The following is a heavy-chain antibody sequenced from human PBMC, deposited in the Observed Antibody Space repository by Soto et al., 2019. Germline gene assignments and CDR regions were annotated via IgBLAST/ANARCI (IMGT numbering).Heavy chain of an antibody. D-gene: IGHD6-6*01. CDR3: VKQIAARLWGGDYYYYYMDV. CDR1: GFTFDDYA. V-gene: IGHV3-9*01. J-gene: IGHJ6*03. Sequence: GGSLRLSCAASGFTFDDYAMHWVRQAPGKGLEWVSGISWNSGSIGYADSVKGRFTISRDNAKNSLYLQMNSLRAEDTALYYCVKQIAARLWGGDYYYYYMDVWGKGTTVTVSS. CDR2: ISWNSGSI.